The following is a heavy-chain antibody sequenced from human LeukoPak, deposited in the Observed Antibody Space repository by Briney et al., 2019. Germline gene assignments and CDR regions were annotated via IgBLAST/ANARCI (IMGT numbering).Heavy chain of an antibody. Sequence: GRSLRLSCEVSGLTFNEYAMHWVRQAPGKGLTWVSGISGNGGGIGYADSVKGRFTISRDNAKNSLYLQMNSLRVEDTALYYCAKELIITGRKYYFDYWGQGTLVTVSS. CDR3: AKELIITGRKYYFDY. CDR2: ISGNGGGI. D-gene: IGHD3-22*01. V-gene: IGHV3-9*01. CDR1: GLTFNEYA. J-gene: IGHJ4*02.